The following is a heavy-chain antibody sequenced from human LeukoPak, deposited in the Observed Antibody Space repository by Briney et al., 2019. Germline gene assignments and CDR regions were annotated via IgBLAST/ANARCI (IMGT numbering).Heavy chain of an antibody. CDR2: IRYDGSNK. CDR3: AKLDGAVVPAAIRNYYYYYYMDV. CDR1: GFTFSSYS. D-gene: IGHD2-2*01. J-gene: IGHJ6*03. V-gene: IGHV3-30*02. Sequence: KPGGSLRLSCAASGFTFSSYSMNWVRQAPGKGLEWVAFIRYDGSNKYYADSVKGRFTISRDNSKNTLYLQMNSLRAEDTAVYYCAKLDGAVVPAAIRNYYYYYYMDVWGKGTTVTVSS.